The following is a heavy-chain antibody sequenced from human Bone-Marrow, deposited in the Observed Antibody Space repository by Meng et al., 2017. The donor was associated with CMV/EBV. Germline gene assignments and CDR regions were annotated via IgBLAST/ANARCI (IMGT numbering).Heavy chain of an antibody. CDR2: IYSGGSST. V-gene: IGHV3-23*03. CDR1: GFTFSSYS. CDR3: AKESFLRFWVTGMSYGMDV. J-gene: IGHJ6*02. Sequence: GESLKISCAASGFTFSSYSMNWVRQAPGKGLEWVSVIYSGGSSTYYADSVKGRFTISRDNSKNTLYLQMNSLRAEDTAVYYCAKESFLRFWVTGMSYGMDVWGQGTTVTVSS. D-gene: IGHD3-3*01.